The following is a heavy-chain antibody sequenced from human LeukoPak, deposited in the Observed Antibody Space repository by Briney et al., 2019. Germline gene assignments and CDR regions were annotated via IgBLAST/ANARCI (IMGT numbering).Heavy chain of an antibody. J-gene: IGHJ6*03. CDR3: ARGGYYYYYMDV. V-gene: IGHV1-8*01. CDR2: MNPNSGNT. Sequence: ASVKVSCKASGYTFTSYDINWVRQATGQGLEWMGWMNPNSGNTGYAQKFQGRVTMTRNTSISTAYMELSSLRSEDTAVYYCARGGYYYYYMDVWGKGTTVTVSS. CDR1: GYTFTSYD.